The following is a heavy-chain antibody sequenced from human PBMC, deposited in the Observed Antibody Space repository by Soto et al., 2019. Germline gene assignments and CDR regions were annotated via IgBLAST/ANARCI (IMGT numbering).Heavy chain of an antibody. V-gene: IGHV4-34*01. CDR1: GGSFSGYY. CDR3: ARAVVYDFWSGYTLPRDNWFDP. D-gene: IGHD3-3*01. Sequence: ETLSLTCALYGGSFSGYYWSWIRQPPGKGLEWIGEINHSGSANYNPSLKSRVTISVDTSKNQFSLKLSSVTAADTAVYYCARAVVYDFWSGYTLPRDNWFDPWGQGTLVTVSS. CDR2: INHSGSA. J-gene: IGHJ5*02.